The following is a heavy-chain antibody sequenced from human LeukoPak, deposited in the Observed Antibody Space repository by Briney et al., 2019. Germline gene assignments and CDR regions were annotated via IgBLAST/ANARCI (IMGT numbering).Heavy chain of an antibody. Sequence: PSQTLSLTCTVSGGSISSGGYYWSWIRQHPGKGLEWIGYIYYSGSTYYNPSLKSRVTISVDTSKNQFSLKLSSVTAADTAVYYCARGPHYYDSSGQHWYFDLWGRGTLVTVSS. J-gene: IGHJ2*01. CDR3: ARGPHYYDSSGQHWYFDL. CDR2: IYYSGST. CDR1: GGSISSGGYY. V-gene: IGHV4-31*03. D-gene: IGHD3-22*01.